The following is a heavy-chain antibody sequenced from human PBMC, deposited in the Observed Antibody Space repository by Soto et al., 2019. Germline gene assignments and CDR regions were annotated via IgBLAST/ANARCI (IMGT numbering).Heavy chain of an antibody. J-gene: IGHJ5*02. Sequence: ASVKVSCKASGYTFTSYGISWARQAPGQGLEWMGWISAYNGNTNYAQKLQGRVTMTTDTSTSTAYMELRSLRSDDTAVYYCARVRISPHKNWFDPWGQGTLVTVSS. CDR2: ISAYNGNT. V-gene: IGHV1-18*01. CDR1: GYTFTSYG. CDR3: ARVRISPHKNWFDP. D-gene: IGHD3-10*01.